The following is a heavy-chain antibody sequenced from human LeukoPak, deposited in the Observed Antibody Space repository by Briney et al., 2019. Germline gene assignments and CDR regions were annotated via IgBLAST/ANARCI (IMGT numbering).Heavy chain of an antibody. D-gene: IGHD5-18*01. V-gene: IGHV4-31*03. CDR3: ARGGYKGWFDP. J-gene: IGHJ5*02. Sequence: SETLSLTCTVSGGSISSGGYYWSWIRQHPGTGLEWIGYIYYSGSTYYNPSLKSRVTISVDTSKNQFSLKLSSVTAADTAVYYCARGGYKGWFDPWGQGTLVTVSS. CDR1: GGSISSGGYY. CDR2: IYYSGST.